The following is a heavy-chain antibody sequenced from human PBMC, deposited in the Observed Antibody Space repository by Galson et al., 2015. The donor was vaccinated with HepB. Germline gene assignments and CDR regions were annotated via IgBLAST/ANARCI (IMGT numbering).Heavy chain of an antibody. J-gene: IGHJ4*02. CDR3: AKDIRGDVSSAGGPYFHY. Sequence: SLRLSCAASGFTFSTYAMSWVRQAPGKGLEWVSGITGTGAYTDYADSVKGRFAISRDNRKNSLYLQMNSLRAEDTGLYYCAKDIRGDVSSAGGPYFHYWGQGTLVTVSS. D-gene: IGHD5-24*01. CDR2: ITGTGAYT. CDR1: GFTFSTYA. V-gene: IGHV3-23*01.